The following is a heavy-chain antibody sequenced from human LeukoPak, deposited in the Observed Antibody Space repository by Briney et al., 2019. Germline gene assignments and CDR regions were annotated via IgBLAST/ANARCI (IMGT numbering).Heavy chain of an antibody. D-gene: IGHD2-15*01. CDR3: AHNGLYH. J-gene: IGHJ5*02. CDR1: GFSLSTSGVG. V-gene: IGHV2-5*01. Sequence: SGPTLVRPTQTLTLTCTFSGFSLSTSGVGGAGLPQSPGQALEWLAVIYWNDDQRYSPSLKSRLTITKDTSKNQVVLTMTNMDPADTATYHCAHNGLYHWGQGTLVTVSS. CDR2: IYWNDDQ.